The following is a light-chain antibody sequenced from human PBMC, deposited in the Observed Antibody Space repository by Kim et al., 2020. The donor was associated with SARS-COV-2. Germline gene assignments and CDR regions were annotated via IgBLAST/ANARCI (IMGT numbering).Light chain of an antibody. CDR3: MQGTHWPRT. V-gene: IGKV2-30*01. Sequence: QPASISCMSSQSLVYTNGNTYLSWFQQRPGQSPRRLIYEVSNRDSGVPDRFSGGGSGTDFTLKISRVEADDVGVYYCMQGTHWPRTFGQGTKLEI. CDR2: EVS. CDR1: QSLVYTNGNTY. J-gene: IGKJ2*01.